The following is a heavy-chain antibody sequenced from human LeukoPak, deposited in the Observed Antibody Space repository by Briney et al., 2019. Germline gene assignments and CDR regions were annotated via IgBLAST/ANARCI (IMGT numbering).Heavy chain of an antibody. V-gene: IGHV3-7*01. CDR1: GFTFSSYW. Sequence: PGGSLRLSCAASGFTFSSYWMSWVRQAPGKGLEWVANIKKDGSEKYYVDSVKGRFTISRDNARNSLYLQMNSLRAEDTAVYYCARDVRSYYYYYGMDVWGQGTTVTVSS. CDR2: IKKDGSEK. D-gene: IGHD6-6*01. CDR3: ARDVRSYYYYYGMDV. J-gene: IGHJ6*02.